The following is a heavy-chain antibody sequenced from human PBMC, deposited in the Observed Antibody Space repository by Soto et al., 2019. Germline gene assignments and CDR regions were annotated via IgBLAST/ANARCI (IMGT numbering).Heavy chain of an antibody. Sequence: QAQLMQSGAEVKKPGSSVKVSCKASGGTFSGYAINWVRQAPGQGLAWMGGIIPLLGITDYGQKFQGRITIAADESTGTAYMDLRGLRSEDTAVYYCARDPSSITGTTSSEDFQHWGQGTLVSVSS. CDR3: ARDPSSITGTTSSEDFQH. V-gene: IGHV1-69*01. CDR1: GGTFSGYA. CDR2: IIPLLGIT. D-gene: IGHD1-20*01. J-gene: IGHJ1*01.